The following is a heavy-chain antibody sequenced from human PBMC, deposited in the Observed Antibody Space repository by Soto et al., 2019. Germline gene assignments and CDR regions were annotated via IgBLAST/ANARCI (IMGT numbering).Heavy chain of an antibody. J-gene: IGHJ3*02. CDR3: AKAYYDFWSGYPDAFDI. CDR1: GFTFSSYG. V-gene: IGHV3-30*18. D-gene: IGHD3-3*01. CDR2: ISYDGSNK. Sequence: PGGSLRLSCAASGFTFSSYGMHWVRQAPGKGLEWVAVISYDGSNKYYADSVKGRFTISRDNSKNTLYLQMNSLRAEDTAVYYCAKAYYDFWSGYPDAFDIWGQGTMVTVSS.